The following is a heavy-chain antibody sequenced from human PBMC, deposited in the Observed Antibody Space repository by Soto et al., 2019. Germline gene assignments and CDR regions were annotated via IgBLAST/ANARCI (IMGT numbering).Heavy chain of an antibody. CDR2: IIPIFGTA. CDR3: ARGGYGYCSSTSCYNWFDP. V-gene: IGHV1-69*13. CDR1: GGTFSSYA. D-gene: IGHD2-2*01. J-gene: IGHJ5*02. Sequence: GASVKVSCKASGGTFSSYAISWVRQAPGQGLEWMGGIIPIFGTANYAQKFQGRVTITADESTSTAYMELSSLRSEDTAVYYCARGGYGYCSSTSCYNWFDPWGQGTLVTVSS.